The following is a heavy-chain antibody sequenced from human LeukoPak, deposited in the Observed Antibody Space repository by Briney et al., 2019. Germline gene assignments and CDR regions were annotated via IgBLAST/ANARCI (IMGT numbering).Heavy chain of an antibody. CDR2: ISSSSSYI. Sequence: PGGSLRLSCAASGFTLDDYGMSWVRQAPGKGLEWVSPISSSSSYIYYADSVKGRFTISRDNAKNSLYLQMNSLRAEDTAVYYCARDLFWSGYLGYWGQGTLVTVSS. CDR3: ARDLFWSGYLGY. J-gene: IGHJ4*02. CDR1: GFTLDDYG. V-gene: IGHV3-21*01. D-gene: IGHD3-3*01.